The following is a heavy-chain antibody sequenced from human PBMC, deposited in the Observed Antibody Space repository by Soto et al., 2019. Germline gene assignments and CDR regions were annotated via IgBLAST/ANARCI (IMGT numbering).Heavy chain of an antibody. D-gene: IGHD6-6*01. CDR1: GGSISSGDYY. V-gene: IGHV4-31*03. J-gene: IGHJ4*02. Sequence: QVQLQESGPGLVKPSQTLSLTCTVSGGSISSGDYYWSWIRQHPGKGLEWIGYIYYSGSTYYNPSLTSRATISVDTSKNQFSLKLSSVTAADTAVYYCASDRIRTAASLLMFDYWGQGTLVTVSS. CDR3: ASDRIRTAASLLMFDY. CDR2: IYYSGST.